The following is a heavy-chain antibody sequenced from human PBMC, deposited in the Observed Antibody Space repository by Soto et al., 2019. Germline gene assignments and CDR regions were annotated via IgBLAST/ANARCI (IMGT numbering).Heavy chain of an antibody. CDR1: GGSISSGDYY. Sequence: SETLSLTCTVSGGSISSGDYYWSWIRQPPGKGLEWIEYIYYSGSTYYNPSLKSRVTISVDTSKNQFSLKLSSVTAADTAVYYCAGLTMVRGVRKPNWFDPWGQGTLVTVSS. D-gene: IGHD3-10*01. J-gene: IGHJ5*02. V-gene: IGHV4-30-4*01. CDR3: AGLTMVRGVRKPNWFDP. CDR2: IYYSGST.